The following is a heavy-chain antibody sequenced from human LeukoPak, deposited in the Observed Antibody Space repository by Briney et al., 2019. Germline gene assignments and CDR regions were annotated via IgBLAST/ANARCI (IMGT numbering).Heavy chain of an antibody. CDR2: INHSGST. J-gene: IGHJ5*02. V-gene: IGHV4-34*01. CDR3: ARGEGINWFDP. Sequence: SETLSLTCAVCGGSFSGYYWSWIRQPPGKGLEWIGEINHSGSTNYNPSLKSRVTISVDTSKNQFSLKLSSVTAADTAVYYCARGEGINWFDPWGQGTLVTVSS. CDR1: GGSFSGYY. D-gene: IGHD3-10*01.